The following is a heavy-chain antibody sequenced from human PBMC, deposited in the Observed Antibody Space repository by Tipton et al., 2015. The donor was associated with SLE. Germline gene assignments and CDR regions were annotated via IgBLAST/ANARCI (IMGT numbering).Heavy chain of an antibody. Sequence: TLSLTCAVSGFSLSSGYYWGWLRQPPGKGLEWIGSIYHTGRTYYNPSLKSRVTIAVDTSKNQFSLELSSVAAADTAVYFCARHYYDSSGYYPPGEYWGQGTLVTVSS. CDR3: ARHYYDSSGYYPPGEY. V-gene: IGHV4-38-2*01. CDR1: GFSLSSGYY. CDR2: IYHTGRT. J-gene: IGHJ4*02. D-gene: IGHD3-22*01.